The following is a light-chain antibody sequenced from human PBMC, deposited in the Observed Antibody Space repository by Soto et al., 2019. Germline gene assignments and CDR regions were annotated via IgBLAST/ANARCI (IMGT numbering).Light chain of an antibody. J-gene: IGKJ1*01. V-gene: IGKV3-20*01. Sequence: EIVLTQSPGTLSFSPGERATLSCRASQSVSSDYLAWYQQKPGQAPRLLIYGASSRATGIPDRFSGSGSGTDFTLTVSRLEPEDFALYYCQQYHTSPLTFGQGTKVDIK. CDR3: QQYHTSPLT. CDR2: GAS. CDR1: QSVSSDY.